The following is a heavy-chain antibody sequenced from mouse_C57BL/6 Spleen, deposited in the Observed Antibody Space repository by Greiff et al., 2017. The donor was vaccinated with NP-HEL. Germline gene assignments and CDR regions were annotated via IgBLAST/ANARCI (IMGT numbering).Heavy chain of an antibody. CDR2: IYPGDGDT. J-gene: IGHJ2*01. CDR1: GYAFSSSW. V-gene: IGHV1-82*01. CDR3: AVGGSSYRGYFDY. D-gene: IGHD1-1*01. Sequence: VKLQESGPELVKPGASVKISCKASGYAFSSSWMNWVKQRPGKGLEWIGRIYPGDGDTNYNGKFKGKATLTADKSSSTAYMQLSSLTSEDSAVYFCAVGGSSYRGYFDYWGQGTTLTVSS.